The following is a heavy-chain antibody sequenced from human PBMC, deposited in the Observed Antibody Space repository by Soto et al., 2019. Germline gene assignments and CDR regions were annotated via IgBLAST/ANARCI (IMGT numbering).Heavy chain of an antibody. CDR1: GYTLTGYY. CDR3: ARSVVATIYFDY. Sequence: ASVKVSCKASGYTLTGYYMHWVRQAPGQGLEWMGWINPNSGGTNYAQKFQGWVTMTRDTSISTAYMELSRLRSDDTAVYYCARSVVATIYFDYWGQGTLVTVSS. CDR2: INPNSGGT. V-gene: IGHV1-2*04. D-gene: IGHD5-12*01. J-gene: IGHJ4*02.